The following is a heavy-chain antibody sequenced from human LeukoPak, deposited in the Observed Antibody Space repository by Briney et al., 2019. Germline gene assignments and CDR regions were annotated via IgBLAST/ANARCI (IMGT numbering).Heavy chain of an antibody. J-gene: IGHJ5*02. V-gene: IGHV4-34*01. D-gene: IGHD1-14*01. CDR3: ASRHPAASGTPFDP. CDR1: GGSFSGYY. CDR2: INHSGST. Sequence: PSETLSLTCAVYGGSFSGYYWSWIRQPPGKGLEWIGEINHSGSTNYNPSLKSRVTISVDTSKNQFSLKLSSVTAAHTAVYYCASRHPAASGTPFDPWGQGTLVTVSS.